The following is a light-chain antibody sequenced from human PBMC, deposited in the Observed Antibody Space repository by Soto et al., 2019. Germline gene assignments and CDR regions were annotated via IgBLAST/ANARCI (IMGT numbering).Light chain of an antibody. Sequence: QSALTQPRSVSGSPGQSVTISCTGTSSDVGGYNYVSWYQQHPGKAPKLMIYDVSKRPSGVPDRFSGSKSGNTASLTISGLQAEDEADYYCCSYAGSLVVFGGGTKL. CDR1: SSDVGGYNY. V-gene: IGLV2-11*01. CDR3: CSYAGSLVV. CDR2: DVS. J-gene: IGLJ2*01.